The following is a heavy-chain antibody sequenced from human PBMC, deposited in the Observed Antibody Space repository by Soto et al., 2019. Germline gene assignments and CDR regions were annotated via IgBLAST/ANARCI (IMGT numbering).Heavy chain of an antibody. V-gene: IGHV3-23*01. CDR3: AKLTAA. D-gene: IGHD6-13*01. Sequence: GSLLLACSASGFTFSAYVMSWVRQAAGKGLEWVSSITSSGGGTYYADSVKVRFTVSRDNSKNTVYFQMNSLRDEETAVYYCAKLTAAWGQGTMVTAPQ. CDR2: ITSSGGGT. J-gene: IGHJ4*02. CDR1: GFTFSAYV.